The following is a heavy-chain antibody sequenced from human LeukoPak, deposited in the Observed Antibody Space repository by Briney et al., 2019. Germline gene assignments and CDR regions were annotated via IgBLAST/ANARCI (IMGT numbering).Heavy chain of an antibody. CDR3: ARGITMVRGVNWFDP. CDR1: GGSTSSSSYY. Sequence: SETLSLTCTVSGGSTSSSSYYWGWIRQPPGKGLEWIGSTYYSGSTYYNPSLQSRVTISVDTSKNQFSLKLSSVTAADTAVYYCARGITMVRGVNWFDPWGQGTLVTVSS. V-gene: IGHV4-39*07. D-gene: IGHD3-10*01. J-gene: IGHJ5*02. CDR2: TYYSGST.